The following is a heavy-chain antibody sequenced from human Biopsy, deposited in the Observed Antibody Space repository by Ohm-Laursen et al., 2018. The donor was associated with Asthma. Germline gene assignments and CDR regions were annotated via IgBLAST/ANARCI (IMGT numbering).Heavy chain of an antibody. V-gene: IGHV4-39*02. CDR3: ARAVSSSSYWYFDL. Sequence: GTLSLTCVVSGDAMSTSGSYWGWIRQSPGKGLEWIGSIYYSGRTYNNPSLESRVTISADTSKNLFSLKVTSVTAADTAVYYCARAVSSSSYWYFDLWGRGDLVTVSS. CDR1: GDAMSTSGSY. J-gene: IGHJ2*01. D-gene: IGHD6-6*01. CDR2: IYYSGRT.